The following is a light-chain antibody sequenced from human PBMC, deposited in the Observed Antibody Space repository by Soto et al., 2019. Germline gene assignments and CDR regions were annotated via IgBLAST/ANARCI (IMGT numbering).Light chain of an antibody. CDR2: GAS. Sequence: IQMTQSPSTLSASFGDRVTMIARDGRDTNYWLAWYQQKAGRAPKLLIYGASTLASGVPSRFSGSGSGTEFTLTISSLQPDDSATYVCQRHNDKFGQRTKVDI. CDR3: QRHNDK. CDR1: RDTNYW. J-gene: IGKJ1*01. V-gene: IGKV1-5*02.